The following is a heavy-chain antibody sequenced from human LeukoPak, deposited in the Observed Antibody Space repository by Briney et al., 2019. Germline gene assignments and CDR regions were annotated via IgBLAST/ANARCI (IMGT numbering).Heavy chain of an antibody. CDR1: GFTFSSYA. CDR2: ISYDGSNK. J-gene: IGHJ4*02. CDR3: ARGIEGIAAAGIDY. Sequence: GGSLRLSCAASGFTFSSYAMHWVRQAPGKGLEWVAVISYDGSNKYYADSVKGRFTISRDNSKNTRYLQMNSLRAEDTAVYYCARGIEGIAAAGIDYWGQGTLVTVSS. D-gene: IGHD6-13*01. V-gene: IGHV3-30*01.